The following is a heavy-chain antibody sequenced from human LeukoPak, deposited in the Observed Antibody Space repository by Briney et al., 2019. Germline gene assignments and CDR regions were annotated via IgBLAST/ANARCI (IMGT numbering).Heavy chain of an antibody. J-gene: IGHJ4*02. V-gene: IGHV4-38-2*02. CDR1: AYSISSAYY. Sequence: SETLSLTCTVSAYSISSAYYWGWIRQPPGKGLEWIGSIHHSGSTYYSPSLKSRLTISVDTSKNQFSLMLTSVTAADTAVYYCARDPRFSPFDYWGQGTLVTVSS. CDR3: ARDPRFSPFDY. CDR2: IHHSGST.